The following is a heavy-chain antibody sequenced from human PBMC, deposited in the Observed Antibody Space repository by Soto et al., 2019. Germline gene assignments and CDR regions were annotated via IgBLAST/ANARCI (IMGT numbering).Heavy chain of an antibody. CDR3: ARDPYYYGSGSYSFDY. CDR2: IYYSGST. D-gene: IGHD3-10*01. CDR1: GGSVSSGSYY. Sequence: SETLSLTCTVSGGSVSSGSYYWSWIRQPPGKGLEWIGYIYYSGSTNYNPSLKSRVTISVDTSKNQFSLRLSSVTAADTAVYYCARDPYYYGSGSYSFDYWGQGTLVTVSS. V-gene: IGHV4-61*01. J-gene: IGHJ4*02.